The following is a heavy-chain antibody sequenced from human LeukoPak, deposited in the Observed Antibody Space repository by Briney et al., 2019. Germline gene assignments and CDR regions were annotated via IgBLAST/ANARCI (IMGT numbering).Heavy chain of an antibody. D-gene: IGHD2-15*01. Sequence: GESLKISCKGSGYSINNYWIGWVRQMPGKGLEWMGIIYPADSDIRYSPSFQDQVTISADKSISTAYLQWSSLKASDTAIYYCARQEYCSGGSCYTWFDPWGQGTLVIVSS. J-gene: IGHJ5*02. CDR1: GYSINNYW. CDR3: ARQEYCSGGSCYTWFDP. V-gene: IGHV5-51*01. CDR2: IYPADSDI.